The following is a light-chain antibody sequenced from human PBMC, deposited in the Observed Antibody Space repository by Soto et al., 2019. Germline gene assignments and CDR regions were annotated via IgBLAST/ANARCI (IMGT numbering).Light chain of an antibody. CDR3: CSYAGSYTFV. CDR2: DVN. Sequence: QSALTQPRSVSGSPGQSVTISCTGTSSDVGGYNYVSWYQHHPGNAPKLMIYDVNKRPSGVPDRFSGSKSGNTASLTISGLQAEDEADYYCCSYAGSYTFVFGGGTQLTVL. J-gene: IGLJ2*01. V-gene: IGLV2-11*01. CDR1: SSDVGGYNY.